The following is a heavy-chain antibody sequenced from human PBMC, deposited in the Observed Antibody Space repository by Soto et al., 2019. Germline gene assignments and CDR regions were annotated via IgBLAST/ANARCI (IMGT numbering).Heavy chain of an antibody. CDR3: ARDYVAYCCGDCYPPYYYYGMDV. D-gene: IGHD2-21*02. CDR1: GFTFSSYS. V-gene: IGHV3-21*01. Sequence: EVQLVESGGGLVKPGGSLRLSCAASGFTFSSYSMNWVRQAPGKGLEWVSSISSSSSYIYYADSVKGRFTISRDNAKNSLYLQMNSLRAEDTAVDYCARDYVAYCCGDCYPPYYYYGMDVWGQGTTVTVSS. J-gene: IGHJ6*02. CDR2: ISSSSSYI.